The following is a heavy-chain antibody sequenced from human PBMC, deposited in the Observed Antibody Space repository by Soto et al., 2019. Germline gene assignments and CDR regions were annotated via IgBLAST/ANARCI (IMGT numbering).Heavy chain of an antibody. CDR3: ARAPRQTTVTTAGY. CDR1: GYTFTGYY. V-gene: IGHV1-2*02. CDR2: INPNSGGT. Sequence: GASLKVYCKASGYTFTGYYMHWVRQAPGQGLEWMGWINPNSGGTNYAQKFQGRVTMTRDTSISTAYMELSRLRSDDTAVYYCARAPRQTTVTTAGYWGQGTLVTVYS. J-gene: IGHJ4*02. D-gene: IGHD4-17*01.